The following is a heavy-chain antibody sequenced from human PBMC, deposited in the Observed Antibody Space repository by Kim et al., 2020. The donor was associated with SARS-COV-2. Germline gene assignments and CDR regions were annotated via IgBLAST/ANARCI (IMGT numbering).Heavy chain of an antibody. CDR2: IYYSGST. D-gene: IGHD2-2*01. Sequence: SETLSLTCTVSGGSVSSGSYYWSWIRQPPGKGLEWIGYIYYSGSTNYNPSLKSRVTISVDTSKNQFSLKLSSVTAADTAVYYCARDGGYCSSTSCPNIWGQGTMVTVSS. V-gene: IGHV4-61*01. CDR1: GGSVSSGSYY. CDR3: ARDGGYCSSTSCPNI. J-gene: IGHJ3*02.